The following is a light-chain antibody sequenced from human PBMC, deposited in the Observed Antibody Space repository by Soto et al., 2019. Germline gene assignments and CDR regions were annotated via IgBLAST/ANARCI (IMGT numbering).Light chain of an antibody. CDR2: YDS. V-gene: IGLV3-21*04. CDR3: QLWDSSSDHVV. Sequence: SYELTQPPSVSVAPGETARITCGGNNIGSKSVHWYQQKPGQAPVVVIYYDSDRPSGIPERFSGSNSGNTATLTISRVEAGDEADYYCQLWDSSSDHVVFGGGTKVTVL. CDR1: NIGSKS. J-gene: IGLJ2*01.